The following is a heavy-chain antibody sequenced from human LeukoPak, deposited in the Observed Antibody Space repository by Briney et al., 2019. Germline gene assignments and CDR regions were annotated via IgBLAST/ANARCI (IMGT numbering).Heavy chain of an antibody. D-gene: IGHD3-22*01. CDR2: INHSGST. CDR1: GGSCSGYY. Sequence: SETLSLTCAVYGGSCSGYYWNWIHQPPGKGLEWIGEINHSGSTNYNPSLKNRVTISVDTSKNQFSLKLSSVTAADTAVYYCARGSAGESSGSYDYWGQGTLVTVSS. J-gene: IGHJ4*02. V-gene: IGHV4-34*01. CDR3: ARGSAGESSGSYDY.